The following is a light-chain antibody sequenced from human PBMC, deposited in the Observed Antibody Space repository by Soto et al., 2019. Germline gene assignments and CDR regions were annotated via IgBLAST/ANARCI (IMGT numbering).Light chain of an antibody. J-gene: IGLJ2*01. CDR2: ENN. CDR3: GTWDSSLSAVV. CDR1: SSNIGNNY. V-gene: IGLV1-51*02. Sequence: QAVVTQPPSVSAAPGQKVTISCSGSSSNIGNNYVSWYQQLPGTAPKLLIYENNKRPSGIPDRFSGSKSGTSATLGITGLQTGDEAEYYCGTWDSSLSAVVFGGGTKLTVL.